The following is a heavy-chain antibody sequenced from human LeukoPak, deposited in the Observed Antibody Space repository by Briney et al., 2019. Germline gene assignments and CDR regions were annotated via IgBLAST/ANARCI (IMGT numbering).Heavy chain of an antibody. CDR1: GYSISSDYY. Sequence: SETLSLTCTVSGYSISSDYYWGWVRQPPGKGLEWIASIYHSGSTHYSPSLKSRATISVDTSNNQFSLKLTSVSAADTAVYYCAREAFSGGYYDDYWGQGTLVTVSS. V-gene: IGHV4-38-2*02. CDR2: IYHSGST. CDR3: AREAFSGGYYDDY. D-gene: IGHD3-22*01. J-gene: IGHJ4*02.